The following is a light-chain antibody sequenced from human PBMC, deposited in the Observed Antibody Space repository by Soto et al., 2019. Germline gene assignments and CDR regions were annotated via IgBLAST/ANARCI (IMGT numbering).Light chain of an antibody. CDR1: QSVSSN. Sequence: EIVMTQSPATLSVSPGERATLSCRASQSVSSNLAWYQQKPGQAPRLLIYGASTRATGIPARFSGSGSGTEFTPTISNRQSEDFAVYYCQQYNNWPPMAFGQGTKVEIK. CDR2: GAS. CDR3: QQYNNWPPMA. V-gene: IGKV3-15*01. J-gene: IGKJ1*01.